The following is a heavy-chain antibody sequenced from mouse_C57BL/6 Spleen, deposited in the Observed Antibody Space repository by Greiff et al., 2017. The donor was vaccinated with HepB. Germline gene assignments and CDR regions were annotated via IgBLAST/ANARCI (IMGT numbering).Heavy chain of an antibody. CDR2: IDPSDSYT. CDR3: ARSKVLCFVY. D-gene: IGHD2-3*01. Sequence: QVQLQQPGAELVMPGASVKLSCKASGYTFTSYWMHWVKQRPGQGLEWIGEIDPSDSYTNYNQKFKGKSTLTVDKSSSTAYMQLSSLTSEDSAVYYCARSKVLCFVYWGQGTTLTVSS. CDR1: GYTFTSYW. V-gene: IGHV1-69*01. J-gene: IGHJ2*01.